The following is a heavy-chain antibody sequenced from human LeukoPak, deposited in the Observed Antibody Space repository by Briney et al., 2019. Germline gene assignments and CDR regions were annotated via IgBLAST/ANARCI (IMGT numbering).Heavy chain of an antibody. Sequence: GGSLRLSCAASGFTFSSFAMSWVPQAPGKGLEWVSDISGSGGSTYYADSVKGRFTISRDNSKNTLYLQMNSLRAEDIAVYYSAKAFLNSGSYLVFDYWGQGTLVTVSS. CDR1: GFTFSSFA. CDR2: ISGSGGST. J-gene: IGHJ4*02. D-gene: IGHD1-26*01. V-gene: IGHV3-23*01. CDR3: AKAFLNSGSYLVFDY.